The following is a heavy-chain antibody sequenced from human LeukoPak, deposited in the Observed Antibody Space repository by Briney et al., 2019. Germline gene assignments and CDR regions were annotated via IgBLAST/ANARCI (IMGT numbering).Heavy chain of an antibody. V-gene: IGHV1-69*13. Sequence: SVKVSCKASGGTFSSYAISWVRQAPGQGFEWMGGIIPIFGTANYAQKFQGRVTITADESTSTAYMELSSLRSEDTAVYYCARGNDIVVVPAAPHDAFDIWGQGTMVTVSS. CDR1: GGTFSSYA. D-gene: IGHD2-2*01. J-gene: IGHJ3*02. CDR2: IIPIFGTA. CDR3: ARGNDIVVVPAAPHDAFDI.